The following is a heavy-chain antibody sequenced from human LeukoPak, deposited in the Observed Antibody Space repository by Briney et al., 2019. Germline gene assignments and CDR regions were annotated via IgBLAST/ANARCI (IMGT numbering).Heavy chain of an antibody. J-gene: IGHJ1*01. CDR1: GFTFSNYW. V-gene: IGHV3-74*03. CDR3: AAYDSSGYLGKYFQH. D-gene: IGHD3-22*01. Sequence: GGSLRLSCAASGFTFSNYWMHWVRHAPGKGLVWVSRINRDGSTTTYADSVKGRFTISRDNAKNTLYLQMNSLRAEDTAVYYCAAYDSSGYLGKYFQHWGQGTLVTVSS. CDR2: INRDGSTT.